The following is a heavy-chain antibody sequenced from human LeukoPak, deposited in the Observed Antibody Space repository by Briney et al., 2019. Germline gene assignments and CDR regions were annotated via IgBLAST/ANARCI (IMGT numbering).Heavy chain of an antibody. Sequence: GESLQISCKGSGYSFTSYWIGWVRQMPGKGLGWMGIIYPGDSDTRYSPSFQGQVTISADKSISTAYLQWSSLKASDTAMYYCARHSLTTVGDFDYWGQGTLVTVSS. D-gene: IGHD4-23*01. CDR3: ARHSLTTVGDFDY. CDR2: IYPGDSDT. V-gene: IGHV5-51*01. CDR1: GYSFTSYW. J-gene: IGHJ4*02.